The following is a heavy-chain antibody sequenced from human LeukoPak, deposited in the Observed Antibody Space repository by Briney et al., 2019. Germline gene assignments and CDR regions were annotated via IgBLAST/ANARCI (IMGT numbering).Heavy chain of an antibody. J-gene: IGHJ3*02. Sequence: GXSLRLSCAASGFTFSSNYMSWVRQAPGKGLEWVSVIYSGGSTYYSDSVKGRFTISRDNSKNTLYLQMNSLRAEDTAVYYCAREGSAPVEGAFDIWGQGTMVTVSS. D-gene: IGHD1-26*01. V-gene: IGHV3-53*01. CDR3: AREGSAPVEGAFDI. CDR1: GFTFSSNY. CDR2: IYSGGST.